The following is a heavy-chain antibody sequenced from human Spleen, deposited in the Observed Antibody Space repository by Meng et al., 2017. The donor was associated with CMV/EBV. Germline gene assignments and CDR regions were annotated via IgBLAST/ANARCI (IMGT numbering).Heavy chain of an antibody. CDR2: INPNCGGT. D-gene: IGHD5-12*01. CDR3: ARGYSGYDFDY. Sequence: ASVKVSCKASGYTFTSYDINWVRQAPGQGLELMGWINPNCGGTNYAQKFQGRVTMTRDTSISTAYMELSRLRSDDTAVYYCARGYSGYDFDYWGQGTLVTVSS. CDR1: GYTFTSYD. J-gene: IGHJ4*02. V-gene: IGHV1-2*02.